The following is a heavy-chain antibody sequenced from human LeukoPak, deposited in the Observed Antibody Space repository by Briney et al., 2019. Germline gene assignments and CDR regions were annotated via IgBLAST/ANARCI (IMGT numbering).Heavy chain of an antibody. CDR3: ARDPKSQLLLDY. J-gene: IGHJ4*02. CDR2: INPYSGAI. D-gene: IGHD2-2*01. V-gene: IGHV1-2*02. CDR1: GFTFTDEY. Sequence: GASVKVSCKSSGFTFTDEYIHWVRQAPGQGLEWMGWINPYSGAINYAQKFQGRVTLTRDTSISTAYMDLSRLTSGDTAVYYCARDPKSQLLLDYWGQGTLVTVSS.